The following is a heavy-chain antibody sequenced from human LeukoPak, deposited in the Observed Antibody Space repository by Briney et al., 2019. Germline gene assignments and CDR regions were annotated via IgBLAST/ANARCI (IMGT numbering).Heavy chain of an antibody. J-gene: IGHJ4*02. CDR2: IIPIFGTA. CDR1: GGTFSSYA. CDR3: ARSTYYYGSGSPTYFDY. Sequence: SVNVSRKASGGTFSSYAISWVRQAPGQGLEWMGGIIPIFGTANYAQKFQGRVTITADESSSTAYMELSSLRSEDTAVYYCARSTYYYGSGSPTYFDYWGQGTLVTVSS. D-gene: IGHD3-10*01. V-gene: IGHV1-69*13.